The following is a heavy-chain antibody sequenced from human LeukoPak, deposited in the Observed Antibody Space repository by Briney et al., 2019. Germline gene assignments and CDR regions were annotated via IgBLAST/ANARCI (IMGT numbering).Heavy chain of an antibody. CDR3: ARDFSYQLPSREWLN. V-gene: IGHV3-30*04. CDR1: GFTFSSYA. CDR2: ISYDGSNK. J-gene: IGHJ4*02. Sequence: PGGSLRLSCAASGFTFSSYAMHWVRQAPGKGLELVAVISYDGSNKYYADSVKGRFTISRDNSKNTLYLQMNSLRAEDTAVYYCARDFSYQLPSREWLNWGQGTLVTVSS. D-gene: IGHD2-2*01.